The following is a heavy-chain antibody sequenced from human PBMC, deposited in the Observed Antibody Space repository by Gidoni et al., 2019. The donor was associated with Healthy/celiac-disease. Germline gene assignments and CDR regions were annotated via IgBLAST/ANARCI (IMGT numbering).Heavy chain of an antibody. CDR2: IGWNSGSI. D-gene: IGHD3-3*01. J-gene: IGHJ4*02. V-gene: IGHV3-9*01. CDR1: GFTFDDYA. CDR3: AKDTAHYDFWSGDYDHYFDY. Sequence: EVQLVESGGGLVQPGRYLRLSCASSGFTFDDYAMHWVRQAPGKGLEWVSGIGWNSGSIAYAGSVQGRFTISRDNARNSLYLQMNSLRAEDTGLYYCAKDTAHYDFWSGDYDHYFDYWGQGILVTVSS.